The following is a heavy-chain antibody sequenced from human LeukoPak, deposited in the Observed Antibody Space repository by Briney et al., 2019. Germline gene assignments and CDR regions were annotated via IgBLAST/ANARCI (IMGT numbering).Heavy chain of an antibody. CDR1: GFAFSRYT. CDR3: ARVYYGSGTYSDY. CDR2: VTSDSSRI. J-gene: IGHJ4*02. D-gene: IGHD3-10*01. Sequence: GGSLRLSCAGSGFAFSRYTMNWVRQAPGKGLEWVSSVTSDSSRIYYADSVKGRFTISRDNAKNSLYLQMNILRAEDTAVYYCARVYYGSGTYSDYWGQGTLVTVSS. V-gene: IGHV3-21*01.